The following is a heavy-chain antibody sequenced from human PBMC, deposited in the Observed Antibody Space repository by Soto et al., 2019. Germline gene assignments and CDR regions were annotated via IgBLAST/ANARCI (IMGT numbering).Heavy chain of an antibody. J-gene: IGHJ4*02. CDR3: ARAQDSGTYSSDFDY. CDR1: GGTISSYY. V-gene: IGHV4-59*01. CDR2: IYYSGST. D-gene: IGHD1-26*01. Sequence: PSETLSLTCTVSGGTISSYYWSWIRQHPGKGLEWIGYIYYSGSTSYNAALKSRVTISVDTSKNQFSLKLNSVTAVDTAVYYCARAQDSGTYSSDFDYWGQGTLVTVSS.